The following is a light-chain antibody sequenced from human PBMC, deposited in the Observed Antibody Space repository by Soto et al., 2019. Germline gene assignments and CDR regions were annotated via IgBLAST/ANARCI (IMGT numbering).Light chain of an antibody. J-gene: IGKJ1*01. CDR2: GAS. CDR3: QQYGSSLT. Sequence: IVLTRSAATLALTPRDGDSLSGRASQSVSSYLAWYQQKPGQASRLLIYGASSRATGIPDRFSGSGSGTDFTLPISRLEPEDFAVYYCQQYGSSLTFGQGTKV. V-gene: IGKV3-20*01. CDR1: QSVSSY.